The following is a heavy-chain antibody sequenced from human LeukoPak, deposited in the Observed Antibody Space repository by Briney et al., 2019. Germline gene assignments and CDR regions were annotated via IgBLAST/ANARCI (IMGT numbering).Heavy chain of an antibody. V-gene: IGHV1-18*01. D-gene: IGHD2-2*01. Sequence: GASVKVSFKASGYTFTSYGISWVRQAPGQGLEWMGWISAYNGNTNYAQKLQGRVTMTTDTSTSTAYMELRSLISDDTAVYYCARALIYCSSTSCYGNWFDPWGQGTLVTVSS. CDR1: GYTFTSYG. CDR2: ISAYNGNT. CDR3: ARALIYCSSTSCYGNWFDP. J-gene: IGHJ5*02.